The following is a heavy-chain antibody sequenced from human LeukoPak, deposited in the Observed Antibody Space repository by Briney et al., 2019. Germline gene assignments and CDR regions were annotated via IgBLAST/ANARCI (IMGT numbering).Heavy chain of an antibody. CDR3: ARDVSALGYSYGI. D-gene: IGHD5-18*01. J-gene: IGHJ4*02. Sequence: PSQTLSLTCTVSGGSISSGDYYWSWIRQPPGKGLEWIGYIYYSGSTYYNPSLKSRVTISVDTSKNQFSLKLSSATAADTAVYYCARDVSALGYSYGIWGQGTLVTVSS. CDR1: GGSISSGDYY. V-gene: IGHV4-30-4*08. CDR2: IYYSGST.